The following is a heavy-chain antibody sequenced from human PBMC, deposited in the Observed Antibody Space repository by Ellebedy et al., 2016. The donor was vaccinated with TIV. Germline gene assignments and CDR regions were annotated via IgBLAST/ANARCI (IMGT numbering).Heavy chain of an antibody. CDR2: IYYSGST. CDR3: ARHAYYGSGSFNDY. Sequence: MPSETLSLTCAVSGGSISSSNWWSWVRQPPGKGLEWIGYIYYSGSTNYNPSLKSRVTISVDTSKNQFSLKLSSVTAADTAVYYCARHAYYGSGSFNDYWGQGTLVTVSS. V-gene: IGHV4-4*02. D-gene: IGHD3-10*01. CDR1: GGSISSSNW. J-gene: IGHJ4*02.